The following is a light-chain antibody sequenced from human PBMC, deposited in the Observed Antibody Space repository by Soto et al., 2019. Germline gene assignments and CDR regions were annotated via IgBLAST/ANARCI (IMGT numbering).Light chain of an antibody. CDR3: QQYNNWPWT. Sequence: EEVMTQSASTLSGSPGESATLSCRASQSVSNNLAWYQQKTGQAPRLLIYGASTRATGIPARFSGSGYVTEFNLTITSLQPEDSAVYYCQQYNNWPWTFGQGTKVDIK. J-gene: IGKJ1*01. CDR2: GAS. V-gene: IGKV3-15*01. CDR1: QSVSNN.